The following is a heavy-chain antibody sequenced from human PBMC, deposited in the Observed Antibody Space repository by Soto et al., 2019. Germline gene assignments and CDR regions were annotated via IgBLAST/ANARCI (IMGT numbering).Heavy chain of an antibody. CDR2: SSNSGTFT. CDR3: ARVRRLLHASDI. D-gene: IGHD2-15*01. V-gene: IGHV3-11*03. Sequence: PGGSLRLSCAASGFSISDHYMSWIRQAPGKGLEWVSYSSNSGTFTKYADSVKGRFSISRDNAKNSLYLEINSLRGEDTAIYYCARVRRLLHASDIWGQGTMVTVSS. J-gene: IGHJ3*02. CDR1: GFSISDHY.